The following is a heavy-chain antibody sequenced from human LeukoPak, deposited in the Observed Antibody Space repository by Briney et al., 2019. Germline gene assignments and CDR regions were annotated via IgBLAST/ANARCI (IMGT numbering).Heavy chain of an antibody. D-gene: IGHD3-3*01. CDR1: GYTFTGYY. CDR2: INPNSGGT. Sequence: ASVKVSCKASGYTFTGYYMHWVRQAPGQGLEWMGWINPNSGGTNYAQKFQGRVTMTTDTSTSTAYMELRSLRSDDTAVYYCARDGYTYYDFWSGYYTPFDYWGQGTLVTVSS. CDR3: ARDGYTYYDFWSGYYTPFDY. J-gene: IGHJ4*02. V-gene: IGHV1-2*02.